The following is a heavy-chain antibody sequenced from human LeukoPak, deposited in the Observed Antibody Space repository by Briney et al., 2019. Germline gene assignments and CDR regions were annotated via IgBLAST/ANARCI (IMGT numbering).Heavy chain of an antibody. D-gene: IGHD6-13*01. Sequence: PGGSLRLSCTASGFTFGSYGMHWVRQAPGKGLEWVAVIWDDGSNKYYADSVKGRFTISRDNSKNTLYLQMNSLRAEDTAVYYCARRGSSWRGLDYWGQGTLVTVSS. CDR1: GFTFGSYG. J-gene: IGHJ4*02. CDR3: ARRGSSWRGLDY. CDR2: IWDDGSNK. V-gene: IGHV3-33*01.